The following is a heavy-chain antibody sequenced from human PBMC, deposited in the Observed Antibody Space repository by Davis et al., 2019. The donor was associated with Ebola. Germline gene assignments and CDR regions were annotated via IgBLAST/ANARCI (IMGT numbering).Heavy chain of an antibody. Sequence: GESLKISCAASGFTFSSYGMHWVRQAPGKGLKWVSVIYSGGSTYYADSVKGRFTISRDNSKNTLYLQMNSLRAEDTAVYYCARDLTRFDDFWSGYWSYWGQGTLVTVSS. D-gene: IGHD3-3*01. CDR3: ARDLTRFDDFWSGYWSY. CDR1: GFTFSSYG. V-gene: IGHV3-66*01. J-gene: IGHJ4*02. CDR2: IYSGGST.